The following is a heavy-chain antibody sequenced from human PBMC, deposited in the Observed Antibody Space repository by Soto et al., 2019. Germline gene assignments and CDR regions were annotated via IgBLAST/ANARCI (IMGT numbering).Heavy chain of an antibody. CDR2: INHTGGT. Sequence: SETLSLTCAVYGGSVNGYYWNWIRQRPVKGLEWIGEINHTGGTHHNPSLKSRVTMSVDTSKNQFSLRLSSVTAADTAIYYCATRITVFGLLIPPFDPWGQGTQVTVSS. J-gene: IGHJ5*02. V-gene: IGHV4-34*01. CDR1: GGSVNGYY. CDR3: ATRITVFGLLIPPFDP. D-gene: IGHD3-3*01.